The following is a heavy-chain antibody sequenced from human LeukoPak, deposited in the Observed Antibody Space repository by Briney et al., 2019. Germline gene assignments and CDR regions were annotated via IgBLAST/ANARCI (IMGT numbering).Heavy chain of an antibody. CDR2: IYYSGST. D-gene: IGHD4-17*01. Sequence: PSETLSLTCPVSGGSISSYFWSWIRQPTGKGLEWIGYIYYSGSTNYNPSLKSRVTISVDTSKNQFSLKLSSVTAADTAVYYCASSYGDYNYYYGTDVWAKGPRSPSP. J-gene: IGHJ6*02. CDR1: GGSISSYF. V-gene: IGHV4-59*01. CDR3: ASSYGDYNYYYGTDV.